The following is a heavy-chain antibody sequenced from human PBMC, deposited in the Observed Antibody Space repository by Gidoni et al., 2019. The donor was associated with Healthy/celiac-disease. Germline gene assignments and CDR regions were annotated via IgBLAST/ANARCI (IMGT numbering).Heavy chain of an antibody. D-gene: IGHD2-2*01. V-gene: IGHV1-69*08. CDR2: IIPILGIA. CDR1: GGTFSSYT. J-gene: IGHJ4*02. CDR3: ARDGVSYYFDY. Sequence: QVQLVQSGAEVKKPGSSVKVSCKASGGTFSSYTISWVRQAPGQGLEWMGRIIPILGIANYAQKFKGRVTITADKSTSTAYMELSSLRSEDTAVYYCARDGVSYYFDYWGQGTLVTVSS.